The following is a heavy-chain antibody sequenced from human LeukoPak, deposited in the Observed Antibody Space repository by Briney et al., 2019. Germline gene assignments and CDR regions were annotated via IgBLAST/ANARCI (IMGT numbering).Heavy chain of an antibody. V-gene: IGHV1-69*04. D-gene: IGHD3-22*01. CDR2: IIPIFGIA. CDR3: ARSPDYDSSGDVWFDL. Sequence: SVKVSCKASGGTFSSYAISWVRQAPGQGLEWMGRIIPIFGIANYAQKFQGRVTITADKSTSTAYMELSSLRSEDTAVYYCARSPDYDSSGDVWFDLWGQGTLVTVSS. CDR1: GGTFSSYA. J-gene: IGHJ5*02.